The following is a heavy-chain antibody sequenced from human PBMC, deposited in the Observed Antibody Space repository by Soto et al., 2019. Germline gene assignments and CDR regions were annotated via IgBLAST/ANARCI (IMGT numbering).Heavy chain of an antibody. CDR2: ISGSGGST. V-gene: IGHV3-23*01. CDR3: ARDSSEWGRAGRVDY. Sequence: GGSLRLSCAASGFTFSSYAMSWVRQAPGKGLEWVSVISGSGGSTYYADSVKGRVTTSRDNSKNTLYLHLNSLRAEDTAVYYCARDSSEWGRAGRVDYWGQGTPVTVSS. J-gene: IGHJ4*02. D-gene: IGHD3-3*01. CDR1: GFTFSSYA.